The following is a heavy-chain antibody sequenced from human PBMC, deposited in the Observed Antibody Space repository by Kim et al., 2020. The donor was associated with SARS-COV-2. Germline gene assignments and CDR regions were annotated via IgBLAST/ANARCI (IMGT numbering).Heavy chain of an antibody. CDR3: AKGMRVVVPAAIDY. D-gene: IGHD2-2*01. Sequence: GGSLRLSCAASGFTFSSYGMHWVRQAPGKGLEWVAVISYDGSNKYYEDSVKGRFTISRDNSKNTLYLQMNSLRAEDTAVYYCAKGMRVVVPAAIDYWGQG. CDR1: GFTFSSYG. V-gene: IGHV3-30*18. CDR2: ISYDGSNK. J-gene: IGHJ4*02.